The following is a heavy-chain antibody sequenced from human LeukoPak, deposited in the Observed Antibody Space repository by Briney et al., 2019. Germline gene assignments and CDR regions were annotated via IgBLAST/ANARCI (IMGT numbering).Heavy chain of an antibody. CDR3: ARDGRITGTSS. CDR1: GGSISSGGYY. V-gene: IGHV4-31*03. CDR2: IYYSGST. D-gene: IGHD1-7*01. Sequence: SETLSLTCTVSGGSISSGGYYWSWIRQHPGKGLEWIGYIYYSGSTYSNPSPKSRITISVDTSKNQFSLKLSSVTAADTAVYYCARDGRITGTSSWGQGTLVTVSS. J-gene: IGHJ5*02.